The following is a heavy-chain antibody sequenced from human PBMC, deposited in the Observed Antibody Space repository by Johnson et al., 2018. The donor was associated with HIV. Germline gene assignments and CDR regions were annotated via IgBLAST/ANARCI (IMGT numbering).Heavy chain of an antibody. CDR3: ARLGPHDAFDI. CDR1: GFTFDDYA. V-gene: IGHV3-30-3*01. CDR2: ISYDGSNK. D-gene: IGHD1-26*01. J-gene: IGHJ3*02. Sequence: VQLVESGGGLVKPGRSLRLSCAASGFTFDDYAMHWVRQAPGKGLEWVAVISYDGSNKYYADSVKGRFTISRDNSKNTLYLQMNSLRAEDTAVYYCARLGPHDAFDIWGQGTMVTVSS.